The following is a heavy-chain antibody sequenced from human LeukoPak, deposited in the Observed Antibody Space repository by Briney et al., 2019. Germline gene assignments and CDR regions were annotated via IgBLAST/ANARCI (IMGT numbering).Heavy chain of an antibody. CDR3: ARVGITMIDQRPSNWFDP. CDR2: IYYSGST. Sequence: SETLSLTCAVYGGSFSGYYWGWIRQPPGKGLEWIGSIYYSGSTYYNPSLKSRVTISVDTSKNQFSLKLSSVTAADTAVYYCARVGITMIDQRPSNWFDPWGQGTLVTVSS. J-gene: IGHJ5*02. D-gene: IGHD3-22*01. CDR1: GGSFSGYY. V-gene: IGHV4-34*01.